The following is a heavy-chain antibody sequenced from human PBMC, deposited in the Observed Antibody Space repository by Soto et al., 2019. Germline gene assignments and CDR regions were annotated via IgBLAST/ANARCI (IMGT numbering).Heavy chain of an antibody. J-gene: IGHJ4*02. V-gene: IGHV4-59*01. Sequence: QVQLQESGPGLVKPSETLSLTCTVSGGSISSYHWSWIRQPPRKGLEWIGYIYYSGSTNYNPSLKSRVTXXVXPXXNQFSLKLSSVTAADTAVYYCARDPVGATTGYFDYWGQGTLVTVSS. D-gene: IGHD1-26*01. CDR3: ARDPVGATTGYFDY. CDR1: GGSISSYH. CDR2: IYYSGST.